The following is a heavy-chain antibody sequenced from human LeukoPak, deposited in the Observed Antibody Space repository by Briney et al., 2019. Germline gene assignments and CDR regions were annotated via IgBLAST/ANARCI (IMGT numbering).Heavy chain of an antibody. CDR3: ARVIGDYYFDY. V-gene: IGHV3-21*01. CDR1: GFTFSGHY. J-gene: IGHJ4*02. Sequence: GGSLRLSCAASGFTFSGHYMDWVRQAPGKGLEWVSSISSSSSYIYYADSVKGRFTISRDNAKNSLYLQMNSLRAEDTAVYYCARVIGDYYFDYWGQGTLVTVSS. D-gene: IGHD3-10*01. CDR2: ISSSSSYI.